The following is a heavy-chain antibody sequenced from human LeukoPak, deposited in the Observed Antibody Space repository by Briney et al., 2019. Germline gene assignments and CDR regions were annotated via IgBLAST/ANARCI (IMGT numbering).Heavy chain of an antibody. CDR1: GFTFSNYA. V-gene: IGHV3-30-3*01. J-gene: IGHJ3*02. CDR3: ARVGATYSGSYGHAFDI. D-gene: IGHD1-26*01. Sequence: LTGGSLRLSCTAAGFTFSNYAMHWVRQAPGKGLEWVAVISYDGSRKDYADSVKGRLTLSRDNSKNTVYLQMNSLRVEDTSVYYCARVGATYSGSYGHAFDIWGQGTMVTVSS. CDR2: ISYDGSRK.